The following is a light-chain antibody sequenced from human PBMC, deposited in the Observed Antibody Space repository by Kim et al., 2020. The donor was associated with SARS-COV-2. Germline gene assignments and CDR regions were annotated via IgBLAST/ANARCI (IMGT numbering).Light chain of an antibody. CDR2: RAS. CDR3: QQYTNWPPLT. CDR1: QSVGRN. J-gene: IGKJ4*01. Sequence: EIVMTQSPATLSVSPGERATLSCTASQSVGRNLAWYQHKPGQAPRLLIYRASTRATGLPARFSGSGSETELTLTISSLQSEDFAVYYCQQYTNWPPLTFGGGTKVDIK. V-gene: IGKV3-15*01.